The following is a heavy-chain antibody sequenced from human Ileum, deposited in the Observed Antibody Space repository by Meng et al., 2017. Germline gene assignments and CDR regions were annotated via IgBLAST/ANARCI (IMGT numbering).Heavy chain of an antibody. D-gene: IGHD2-2*01. CDR1: GGSIGSAAYY. J-gene: IGHJ4*02. V-gene: IGHV4-31*03. Sequence: QVQLQESGPGLVKVSQTLSLTCTVSGGSIGSAAYYWTWIRQHPAKGLEWMGYIHYTGSTSYNPSLESRTSTSIDTSNNQFSLKVTSVTAADTAVYYCARGVSAAGLFDNWGPGTLVTVSS. CDR3: ARGVSAAGLFDN. CDR2: IHYTGST.